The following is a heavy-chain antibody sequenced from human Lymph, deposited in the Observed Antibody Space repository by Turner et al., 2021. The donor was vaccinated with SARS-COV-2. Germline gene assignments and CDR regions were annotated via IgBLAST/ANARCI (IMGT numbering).Heavy chain of an antibody. CDR3: AKNEMAMIVVVITLFDY. V-gene: IGHV3-23*01. J-gene: IGHJ4*02. CDR1: AFPFSSYA. D-gene: IGHD3-22*01. Sequence: EVQLLESGGHFVQLGGPQTLSDAASAFPFSSYAMPWVRQAAGKGLEWVSAISGSGGRTYYADSVKGRFSISRENSRNTLYLQMNSLRAKDTAVYYCAKNEMAMIVVVITLFDYWGQGTLVTVSS. CDR2: ISGSGGRT.